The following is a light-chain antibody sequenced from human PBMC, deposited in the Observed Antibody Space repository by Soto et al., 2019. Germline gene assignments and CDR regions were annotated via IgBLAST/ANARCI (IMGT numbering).Light chain of an antibody. J-gene: IGKJ5*01. V-gene: IGKV1-5*01. CDR1: QDITNC. CDR3: QQYDEHSIT. CDR2: HAS. Sequence: IQLTPSPSSLSASVGDRVTITCQASQDITNCLAWYQQRPGKAPNLLIYHASSLESGVPSRFSGSGSGTEFTLSISSLQPDDFGTYYCQQYDEHSITFGQGTRLEI.